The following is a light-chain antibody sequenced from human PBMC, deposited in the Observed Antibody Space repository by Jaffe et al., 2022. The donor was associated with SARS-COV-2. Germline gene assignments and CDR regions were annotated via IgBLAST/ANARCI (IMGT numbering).Light chain of an antibody. J-gene: IGLJ2*01. CDR2: ENN. V-gene: IGLV1-40*01. Sequence: QSVLTQPPSVSGAPGQRVTISCTGSSSNIGAGYDAHWYQQFPGTAPKLLIYENNNRPSGVPDRFSGSKSDNSASLAITGLQAEDEADYYCQSYDSSLGSSLFGGGTKLTVL. CDR1: SSNIGAGYD. CDR3: QSYDSSLGSSL.